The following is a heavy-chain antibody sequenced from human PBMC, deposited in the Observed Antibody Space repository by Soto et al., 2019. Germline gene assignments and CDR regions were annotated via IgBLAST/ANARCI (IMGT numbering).Heavy chain of an antibody. V-gene: IGHV1-69*01. J-gene: IGHJ2*01. CDR1: GGTFSSYA. CDR3: ARASVGGYDSRGPGYFDL. CDR2: IIPIFGTA. Sequence: QVQLVQSGAEVKKPGSSVKVSCKASGGTFSSYAISWVRQAPGQGLEWMGGIIPIFGTANYAQKFQGRVTITADESTSTAYMELSSRRSEDTAVYYCARASVGGYDSRGPGYFDLWGRGTLVAVSS. D-gene: IGHD3-22*01.